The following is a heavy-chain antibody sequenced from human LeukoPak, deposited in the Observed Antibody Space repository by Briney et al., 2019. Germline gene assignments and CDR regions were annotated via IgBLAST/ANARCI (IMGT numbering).Heavy chain of an antibody. Sequence: GGSLRLSCAASGFTFSSYGMHWVRQAPGKGLEWVAVIWYDGSNKYYADSVKGRFTISRDNSKNTLYLQMNSLRAEDTAVHYCARDSSSSQYYFDYWGQGTLVTVSS. J-gene: IGHJ4*02. CDR2: IWYDGSNK. CDR1: GFTFSSYG. CDR3: ARDSSSSQYYFDY. V-gene: IGHV3-33*08. D-gene: IGHD6-6*01.